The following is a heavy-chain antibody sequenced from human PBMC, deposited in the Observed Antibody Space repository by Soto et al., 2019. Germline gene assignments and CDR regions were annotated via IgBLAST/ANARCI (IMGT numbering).Heavy chain of an antibody. CDR3: ALIKDCSRTDCYLASFDP. CDR2: IFSNDEK. CDR1: GISLRNGRLG. D-gene: IGHD2-2*01. J-gene: IGHJ5*02. Sequence: QVTWKESGPVMVKPTETLTLTCTVSGISLRNGRLGVSWIRQSPGKALEWLAHIFSNDEKSYSTSLKSRLTISKDTSKSQVVLTMTNVDPVDSATYFCALIKDCSRTDCYLASFDPWGQGTLVTVSS. V-gene: IGHV2-26*01.